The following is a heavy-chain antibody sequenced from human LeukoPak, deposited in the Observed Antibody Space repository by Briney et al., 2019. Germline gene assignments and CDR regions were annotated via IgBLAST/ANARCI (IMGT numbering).Heavy chain of an antibody. J-gene: IGHJ4*02. V-gene: IGHV5-51*01. D-gene: IGHD5-18*01. CDR1: GYSFTSYW. CDR2: IYPGDSET. CDR3: ASQHSYGQSLFDY. Sequence: GESLKISCKGSGYSFTSYWIAWVRQMPGKGLEWMGIIYPGDSETRYSPSFQGQVTISADKSISNAYLQWSSLKASDTAMYYCASQHSYGQSLFDYWGQGTLVTVSS.